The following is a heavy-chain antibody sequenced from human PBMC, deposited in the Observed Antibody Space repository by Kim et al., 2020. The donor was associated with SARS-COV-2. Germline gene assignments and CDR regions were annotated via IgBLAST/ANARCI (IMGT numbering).Heavy chain of an antibody. J-gene: IGHJ3*01. CDR2: TYFRSKWYD. CDR1: GDSVSSGRST. CDR3: VRGFYGSSFDL. Sequence: SQTLSLTCVISGDSVSSGRSTWNWIRQSPSRGLEWLGRTYFRSKWYDDYGIYVKSRITISPDTSKNQFSLQLSSVTPEDSAIYYCVRGFYGSSFDLWGQGTVVTVSS. D-gene: IGHD4-17*01. V-gene: IGHV6-1*01.